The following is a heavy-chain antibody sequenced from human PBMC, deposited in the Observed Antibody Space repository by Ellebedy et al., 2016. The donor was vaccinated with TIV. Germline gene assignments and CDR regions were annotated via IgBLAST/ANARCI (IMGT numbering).Heavy chain of an antibody. CDR1: GFTFSSYW. V-gene: IGHV3-30*03. CDR2: ISYDGSKE. CDR3: ARAYIGAWLVPNY. J-gene: IGHJ4*02. Sequence: GGSLRLSCAASGFTFSSYWMSWVRQAPGKGLEWVAVISYDGSKEYYADSVKGRFTISRDNAKNSLYLQMNSLRAEDTAVYYCARAYIGAWLVPNYWGQGTLVTVSS. D-gene: IGHD6-19*01.